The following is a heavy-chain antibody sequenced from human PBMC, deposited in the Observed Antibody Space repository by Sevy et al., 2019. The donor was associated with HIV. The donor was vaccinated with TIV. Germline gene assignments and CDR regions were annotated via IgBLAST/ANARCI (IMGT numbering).Heavy chain of an antibody. Sequence: GGSLRLSCAASGFTFSTYAMSWVRQAPGKGPEWVSYISASGDSTYYADSVKGRFTISRDNSKNTLYLQMNSLREGDTAVYYCVGRKVGDFWSGSIRGPWAGGPLFDYWGQGTLVTVSS. J-gene: IGHJ4*02. CDR3: VGRKVGDFWSGSIRGPWAGGPLFDY. CDR1: GFTFSTYA. V-gene: IGHV3-23*01. CDR2: ISASGDST. D-gene: IGHD3-3*01.